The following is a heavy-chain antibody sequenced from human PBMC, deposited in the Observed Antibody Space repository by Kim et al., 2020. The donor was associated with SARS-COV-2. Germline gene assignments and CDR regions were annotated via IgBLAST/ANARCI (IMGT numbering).Heavy chain of an antibody. J-gene: IGHJ4*02. CDR3: ARAETNYYDSSGYHWYYFDS. Sequence: SQTLSLTCAISGDSVSSNSAAWNWIRQSPSRGLEWLGRTYYRSKWYNDYAVSVKSRITINPDTSKNQFSLQLNSVTPEDTAVYYCARAETNYYDSSGYHWYYFDSWGQGTLVTVSS. CDR2: TYYRSKWYN. V-gene: IGHV6-1*01. CDR1: GDSVSSNSAA. D-gene: IGHD3-22*01.